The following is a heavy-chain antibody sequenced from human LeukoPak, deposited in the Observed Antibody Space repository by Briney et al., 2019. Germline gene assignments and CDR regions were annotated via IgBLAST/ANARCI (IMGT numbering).Heavy chain of an antibody. D-gene: IGHD3-9*01. CDR1: GYTFTSYA. CDR3: ARIPPPNYDILTGRGGFYYYGMDV. CDR2: INTNTGNP. J-gene: IGHJ6*02. Sequence: ASVKASCKASGYTFTSYAMNWVRQAPGQGLEWMGWINTNTGNPTYAQGFTGRFVFSLDTSVSTAYLQISSLKAEDTAVYYCARIPPPNYDILTGRGGFYYYGMDVWGQGTTVTVSS. V-gene: IGHV7-4-1*02.